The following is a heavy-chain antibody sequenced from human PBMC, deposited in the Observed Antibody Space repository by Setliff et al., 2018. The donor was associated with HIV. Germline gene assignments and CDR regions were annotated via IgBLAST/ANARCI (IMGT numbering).Heavy chain of an antibody. CDR1: GGSVNTYY. CDR3: ARATSSPGSTPD. D-gene: IGHD6-6*01. J-gene: IGHJ4*02. Sequence: SETLSLTCTVSGGSVNTYYWTWIRQPAGRGLEWIGRIYMTGGTSSNPSLRGRVIMSLDTSKTQSSLRLSSVTAADTAVYYCARATSSPGSTPDWGQGILVTVSS. V-gene: IGHV4-4*07. CDR2: IYMTGGT.